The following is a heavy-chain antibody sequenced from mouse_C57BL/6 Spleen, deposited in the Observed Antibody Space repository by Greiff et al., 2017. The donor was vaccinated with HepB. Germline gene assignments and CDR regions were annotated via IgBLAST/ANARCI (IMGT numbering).Heavy chain of an antibody. Sequence: QVQLKESGPELVKPGASVKISCKASGYSFTSYYIHWVKQRPGQGLEWIGWIYPGSGNTKYNEKFKGKATLTADTSSSTAYMQLSSLTSEDSAVYYCARGDGNYGGYFDVWGTGTTVTVSS. CDR2: IYPGSGNT. CDR3: ARGDGNYGGYFDV. V-gene: IGHV1-66*01. J-gene: IGHJ1*03. CDR1: GYSFTSYY. D-gene: IGHD2-1*01.